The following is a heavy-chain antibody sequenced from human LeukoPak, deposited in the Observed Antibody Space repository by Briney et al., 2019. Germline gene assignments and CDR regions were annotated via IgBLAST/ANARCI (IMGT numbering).Heavy chain of an antibody. CDR2: IYYSGST. J-gene: IGHJ6*03. CDR3: ALIAARPPYYYYYMDV. V-gene: IGHV4-59*01. Sequence: SETLSLTCTVSGGSISSYYWSWIRQPPGKGLEWIGYIYYSGSTNYNPSLKSRVTISVDTSKNQFSLKLSSVTAADTAVYYCALIAARPPYYYYYMDVWGKGTTVTVSS. D-gene: IGHD6-6*01. CDR1: GGSISSYY.